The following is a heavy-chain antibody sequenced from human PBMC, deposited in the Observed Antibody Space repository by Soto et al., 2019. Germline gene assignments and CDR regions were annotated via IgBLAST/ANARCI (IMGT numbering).Heavy chain of an antibody. CDR3: ARGHSTDCSNGVCSFFYNHEMDV. Sequence: ASRNGSGKASGYSFSDYHIHWVGPAPGQGLESLGRINPKSGGTSTAQKFQGWVTMTRDRSISTVYMELTRLRSDDTAVDFCARGHSTDCSNGVCSFFYNHEMDVWGQGTTVTVSS. J-gene: IGHJ6*02. CDR1: GYSFSDYH. V-gene: IGHV1-2*04. D-gene: IGHD2-8*01. CDR2: INPKSGGT.